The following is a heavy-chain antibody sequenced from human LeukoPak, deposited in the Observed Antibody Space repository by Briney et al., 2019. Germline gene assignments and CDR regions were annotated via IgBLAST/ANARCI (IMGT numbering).Heavy chain of an antibody. V-gene: IGHV4-38-2*02. J-gene: IGHJ6*03. CDR2: INHSGST. CDR1: GYSISSGYY. CDR3: ARVRNYYASGIYYYYMDV. Sequence: PSETLSLTCTVSGYSISSGYYWGWIRQPPGKGLEWIGEINHSGSTNYNPSLKSRVTISVDTSKNQFSLKLSSVTAADTAVYYCARVRNYYASGIYYYYMDVWGKGTTVTVSS. D-gene: IGHD3-10*01.